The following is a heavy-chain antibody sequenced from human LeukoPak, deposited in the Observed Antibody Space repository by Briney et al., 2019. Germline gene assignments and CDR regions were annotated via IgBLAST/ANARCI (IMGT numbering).Heavy chain of an antibody. CDR3: AREKFHDSSGYYYVDC. CDR1: GDSVSSNSAA. V-gene: IGHV6-1*01. Sequence: SQTLPLTCAISGDSVSSNSAAWNWIRQSPSRGLEWLGRTYYRSKWYNDYAVSVKSRITINPDTSKNQFSLQLNSVTPEDTAVYYCAREKFHDSSGYYYVDCWGQGTLVTVSS. J-gene: IGHJ4*02. D-gene: IGHD3-22*01. CDR2: TYYRSKWYN.